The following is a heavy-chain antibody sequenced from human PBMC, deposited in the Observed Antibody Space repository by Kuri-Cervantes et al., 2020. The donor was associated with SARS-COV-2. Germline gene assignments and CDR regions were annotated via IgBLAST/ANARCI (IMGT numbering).Heavy chain of an antibody. V-gene: IGHV3-13*04. D-gene: IGHD3-3*01. CDR2: IGNAGDT. J-gene: IGHJ6*02. Sequence: GGSLRLSCAASGFTFSSYDMHWVRQATGKGLEWVSGIGNAGDTYYPGSVKGRFTISRENAKNSLYLQMNSLRAGDTAVYYCARGSFWSGYYSYYYYYGMDVWGQGTTVTVSS. CDR3: ARGSFWSGYYSYYYYYGMDV. CDR1: GFTFSSYD.